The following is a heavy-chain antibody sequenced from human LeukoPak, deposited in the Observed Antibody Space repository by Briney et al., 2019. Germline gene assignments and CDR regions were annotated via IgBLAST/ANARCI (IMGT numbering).Heavy chain of an antibody. D-gene: IGHD2-15*01. Sequence: GGSLRLSCAASGFTFSSYWMHWVRQAPGKGLVWVSRINSDGSSTSYADSVKGRFTLSRDNSKSTLYLQMNSLRAEDTAVYYCARVGYCSGGSCYSLGGFDIWGQGTMVTVSS. CDR1: GFTFSSYW. CDR2: INSDGSST. CDR3: ARVGYCSGGSCYSLGGFDI. J-gene: IGHJ3*02. V-gene: IGHV3-74*01.